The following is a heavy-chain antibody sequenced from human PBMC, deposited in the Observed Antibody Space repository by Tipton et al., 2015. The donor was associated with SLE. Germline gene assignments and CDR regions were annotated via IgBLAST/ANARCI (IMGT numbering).Heavy chain of an antibody. CDR1: GGSFSGSY. CDR3: ARGPPFMEWERNWFDP. Sequence: TLSLTCAIYGGSFSGSYWSWIRQPPGRGLEWIGEINDSGNTYYNPSLKSRVTMSADTSKNQFYLKLTSVTAADTAIYYCARGPPFMEWERNWFDPWGQGTQVTVSS. V-gene: IGHV4-34*01. J-gene: IGHJ5*02. D-gene: IGHD3-3*02. CDR2: INDSGNT.